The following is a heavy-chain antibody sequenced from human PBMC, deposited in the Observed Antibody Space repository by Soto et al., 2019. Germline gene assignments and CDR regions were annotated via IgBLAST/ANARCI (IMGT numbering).Heavy chain of an antibody. CDR3: AKDYDFWSASVNPYFDS. Sequence: GGSLRLSCAASGFTFRSYTMRWVRQAPGKGLEWVSSITGGDGSTFYAASAKGRFTISRDISKSTLYLQMSRLRAEDTAVYYCAKDYDFWSASVNPYFDSWGLGTLVTVSS. CDR2: ITGGDGST. CDR1: GFTFRSYT. J-gene: IGHJ4*02. D-gene: IGHD3-3*01. V-gene: IGHV3-23*01.